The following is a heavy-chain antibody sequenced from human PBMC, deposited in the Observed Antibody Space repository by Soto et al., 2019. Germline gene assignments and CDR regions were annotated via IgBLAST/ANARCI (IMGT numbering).Heavy chain of an antibody. D-gene: IGHD1-7*01. CDR1: GYTFTSYG. V-gene: IGHV1-18*01. J-gene: IGHJ3*02. Sequence: ASVKVSCKASGYTFTSYGISWVRQAPGQGLEWMGWISAYNGNTNYAQKLQGRVTMTTDTSTSTAYMELRSLRSDDTAVYYCARDRRDWTYVSDAFDIWGQGTMVTVSS. CDR2: ISAYNGNT. CDR3: ARDRRDWTYVSDAFDI.